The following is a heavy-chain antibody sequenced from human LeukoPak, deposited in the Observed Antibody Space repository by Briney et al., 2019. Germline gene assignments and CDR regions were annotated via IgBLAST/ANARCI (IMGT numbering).Heavy chain of an antibody. D-gene: IGHD3-9*01. J-gene: IGHJ6*02. CDR2: INHSGST. CDR3: ARGRYFDWIYGMDV. V-gene: IGHV4-34*09. Sequence: LRLSCAASGFTVSSNYMSWIRQPPGKGLEWIGEINHSGSTNYNPSLKSRVTISVDTSKNQFSLKLSSVTAADTAVYYCARGRYFDWIYGMDVWGQGTTVTVSS. CDR1: GFTVSSNY.